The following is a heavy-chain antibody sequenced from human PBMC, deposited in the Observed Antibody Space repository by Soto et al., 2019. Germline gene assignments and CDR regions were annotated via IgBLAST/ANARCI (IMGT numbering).Heavy chain of an antibody. CDR3: ARDTIFGVVPGMDV. CDR2: IYYSGST. J-gene: IGHJ6*02. CDR1: GGSISSGGYY. D-gene: IGHD3-3*01. Sequence: SETLSLTCTVSGGSISSGGYYWSWIRQHPGKGLEWIGYIYYSGSTYYNPSLKSRVTISVDTSKNQFSLKLSSVTAADTAVYYCARDTIFGVVPGMDVWGQGTKVTVSS. V-gene: IGHV4-31*03.